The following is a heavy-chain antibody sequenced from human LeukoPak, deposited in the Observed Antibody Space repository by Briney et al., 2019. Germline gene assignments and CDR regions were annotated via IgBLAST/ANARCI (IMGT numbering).Heavy chain of an antibody. D-gene: IGHD5-12*01. CDR2: INHSGST. V-gene: IGHV4-59*12. J-gene: IGHJ5*02. CDR3: RGSWKGRWFDP. Sequence: PSETLSLTCTVSGGSISSYYWSWLRQPPGKGLEWIGEINHSGSTNYNPSLKSRLTISVDTSRNQFSLMLTSLTAADTAVYARRGSWKGRWFDPWGQGTLVTVSS. CDR1: GGSISSYY.